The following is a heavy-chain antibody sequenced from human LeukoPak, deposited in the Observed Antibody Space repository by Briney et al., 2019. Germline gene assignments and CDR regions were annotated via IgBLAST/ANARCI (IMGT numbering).Heavy chain of an antibody. J-gene: IGHJ4*02. Sequence: PGGSLRLSCAASGLTFSKAWMNWVRQAPGKGLEWVSSISSSSSYIYYADSVKGRFTISRDNAKNSLYLQMNSLRAEDTAVYYCARDESRDRSFDYWGQGTLVTVSS. CDR3: ARDESRDRSFDY. V-gene: IGHV3-21*01. CDR1: GLTFSKAW. D-gene: IGHD6-13*01. CDR2: ISSSSSYI.